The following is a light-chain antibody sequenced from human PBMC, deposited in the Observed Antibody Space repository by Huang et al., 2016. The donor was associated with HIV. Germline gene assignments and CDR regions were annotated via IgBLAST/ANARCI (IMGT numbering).Light chain of an antibody. CDR2: EAF. Sequence: ILTQSPATLSLSPGDRASLSCRTSPRVSTSLAWYQQKPGQAPRLLIYEAFNRAAGIPARFRGSGSGTDFTLTISSLEPEDFAVYYCQQRSDWPPLTCGGGSKLEIK. J-gene: IGKJ4*01. CDR3: QQRSDWPPLT. V-gene: IGKV3-11*01. CDR1: PRVSTS.